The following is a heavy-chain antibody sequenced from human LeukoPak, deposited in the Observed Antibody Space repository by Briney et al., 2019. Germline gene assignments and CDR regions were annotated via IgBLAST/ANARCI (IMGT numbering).Heavy chain of an antibody. D-gene: IGHD5-24*01. V-gene: IGHV3-23*01. CDR1: GFTFSSYG. CDR2: ISGSGGST. Sequence: HAGGSLRLSCAASGFTFSSYGMSWVRQAPGKGLEWVSAISGSGGSTYYADSVKGRFTISRDNSKNTLYLQMNSLRAEDTAVYYCAKGRGGWLQFYFDYWGQGTLVTVSS. CDR3: AKGRGGWLQFYFDY. J-gene: IGHJ4*02.